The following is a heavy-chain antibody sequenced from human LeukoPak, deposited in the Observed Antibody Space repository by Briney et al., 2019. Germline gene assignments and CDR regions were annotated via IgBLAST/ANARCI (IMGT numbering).Heavy chain of an antibody. V-gene: IGHV4-39*07. CDR1: GASISSASYY. J-gene: IGHJ4*02. CDR3: ARDWNRYAY. CDR2: TYYRGTT. Sequence: SETLSLTCTVSGASISSASYYWGWIRQPPGKGLEWIGSTYYRGTTYYNPSLKSRVTISVDTSKNQFSLQLSSVTAADTAVYYCARDWNRYAYWGQGTLVTVSS. D-gene: IGHD1-1*01.